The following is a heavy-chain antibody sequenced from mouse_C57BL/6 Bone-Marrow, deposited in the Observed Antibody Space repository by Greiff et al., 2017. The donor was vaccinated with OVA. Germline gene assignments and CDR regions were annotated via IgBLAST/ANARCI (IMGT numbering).Heavy chain of an antibody. CDR1: GYAFSSSW. J-gene: IGHJ3*01. CDR2: IYPGDGDT. CDR3: ARFPFSY. V-gene: IGHV1-82*01. Sequence: QVQLQQSDAELVKPGASVKISCKASGYAFSSSWMNWVKQRPGKGLEWIGRIYPGDGDTNYNGKFKGKATLTADKSSSTAYMQLSSLTSEDSAVYFCARFPFSYWGQGTLVTVSA.